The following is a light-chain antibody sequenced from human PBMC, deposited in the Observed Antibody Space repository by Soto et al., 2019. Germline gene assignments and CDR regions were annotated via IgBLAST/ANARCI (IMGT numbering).Light chain of an antibody. CDR1: QSVSSS. Sequence: EIVLTQTPATLSVSPGERTTLSCRATQSVSSSLAWYQQKPGQAPRLVIYGASTRPTGIPARFSGSGSGTEFTLTISSLQSEDSAVYYCQQYNQWPLTFGGGTRVETK. CDR2: GAS. CDR3: QQYNQWPLT. J-gene: IGKJ4*01. V-gene: IGKV3-15*01.